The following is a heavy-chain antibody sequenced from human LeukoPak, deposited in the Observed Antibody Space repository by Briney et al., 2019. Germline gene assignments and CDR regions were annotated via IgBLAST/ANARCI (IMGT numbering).Heavy chain of an antibody. V-gene: IGHV3-23*01. CDR3: AKDYCRGGNCPLPFFDS. CDR1: GSTLTEHA. J-gene: IGHJ4*02. Sequence: GGSLRLSCAVSGSTLTEHAWSWVRQAPGEGLEWVSGIIDVGGTYYADSVKGRFTISRDSSKNTLYLQMNNLRAEDTATYYCAKDYCRGGNCPLPFFDSWGQGTLVTVSS. D-gene: IGHD2-15*01. CDR2: IIDVGGT.